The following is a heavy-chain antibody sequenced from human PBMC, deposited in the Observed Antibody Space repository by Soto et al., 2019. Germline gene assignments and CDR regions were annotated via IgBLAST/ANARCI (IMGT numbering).Heavy chain of an antibody. Sequence: QVQLVQSGAEVKKPGASVKVSCKASGYTFINYAMHWVRQAPGQRLEWMGWINPGNGNTKYSQKFQGRVTITRDTSASTAYMELSSLRSEDTAVYYCAREQVVVATTPHWCFDLWGRGTLVTVSS. CDR1: GYTFINYA. CDR3: AREQVVVATTPHWCFDL. J-gene: IGHJ2*01. V-gene: IGHV1-3*01. CDR2: INPGNGNT. D-gene: IGHD2-15*01.